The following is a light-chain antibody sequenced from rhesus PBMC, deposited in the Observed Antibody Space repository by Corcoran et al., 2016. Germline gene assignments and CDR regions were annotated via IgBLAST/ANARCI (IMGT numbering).Light chain of an antibody. CDR3: QSYDSSLSAHI. J-gene: IGLJ1*01. CDR2: ENN. Sequence: QSVLTQPPSVSGAPGQRVTISCTGSSSDIGGHYVQWYQQLPGTAPKLLIYENNKRPSGVSDRFSGSQSGTSASLTITGLQSEDEADYYCQSYDSSLSAHIFGAGTRLTVL. CDR1: SSDIGGHY. V-gene: IGLV1-85*01.